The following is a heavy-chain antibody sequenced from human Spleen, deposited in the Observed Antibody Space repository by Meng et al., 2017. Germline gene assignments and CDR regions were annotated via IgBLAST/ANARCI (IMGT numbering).Heavy chain of an antibody. D-gene: IGHD3-16*01. V-gene: IGHV4-38-2*01. J-gene: IGHJ4*02. CDR2: IYHSGST. CDR3: ARAFGETSTINY. CDR1: GYSISSGYY. Sequence: ESLKISCAVSGYSISSGYYWGWIRQPPGKGLEWIGSIYHSGSTYYNPSLKSRVTISVDTSKNQYSLKLSSVTAADTAVYYCARAFGETSTINYWGRGALVTVSS.